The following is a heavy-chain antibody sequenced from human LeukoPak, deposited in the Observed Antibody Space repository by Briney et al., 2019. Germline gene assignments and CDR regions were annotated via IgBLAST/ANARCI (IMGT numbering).Heavy chain of an antibody. CDR3: ARLYSGYEKGYYYYYYMDV. CDR2: IYPGDSDT. J-gene: IGHJ6*03. D-gene: IGHD5-12*01. V-gene: IGHV5-51*01. CDR1: GYSFTSYW. Sequence: GESLKISCKGSGYSFTSYWIGWVRQMPGKGLEWMGIIYPGDSDTRYSPSFQGQVTISADKSISTAYLQWSSLKASDTAMYYCARLYSGYEKGYYYYYYMDVWGKGTTVTVSS.